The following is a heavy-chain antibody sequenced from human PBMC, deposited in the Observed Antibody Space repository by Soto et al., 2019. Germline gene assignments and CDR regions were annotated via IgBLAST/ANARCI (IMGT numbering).Heavy chain of an antibody. CDR1: GYTFTSYG. D-gene: IGHD1-26*01. CDR3: ARASGTSYIWFDP. CDR2: ISAYNGNT. J-gene: IGHJ5*02. Sequence: QVQLVQSGAEVKKPGASVKVSCKASGYTFTSYGISWVRQAPGQGLEWMGWISAYNGNTNYAQKLQGRVTMTTDTSPSTAYMEGRSLRSDGTGVYYCARASGTSYIWFDPWGQGTLVTVSS. V-gene: IGHV1-18*01.